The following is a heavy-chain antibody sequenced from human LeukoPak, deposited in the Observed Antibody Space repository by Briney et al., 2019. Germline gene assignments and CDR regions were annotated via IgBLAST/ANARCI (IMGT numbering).Heavy chain of an antibody. V-gene: IGHV4-59*08. D-gene: IGHD4-17*01. CDR1: GGSISSYY. J-gene: IGHJ4*02. CDR3: ARHLRSGAVDY. CDR2: ISYSGST. Sequence: SETLSLTCTVSGGSISSYYWSWIRQPPGKGLEWIGYISYSGSTNYNPSLKSRVTISVDTSKNQFSLELSSVTAADTAVYYCARHLRSGAVDYWGQGTLVTVSS.